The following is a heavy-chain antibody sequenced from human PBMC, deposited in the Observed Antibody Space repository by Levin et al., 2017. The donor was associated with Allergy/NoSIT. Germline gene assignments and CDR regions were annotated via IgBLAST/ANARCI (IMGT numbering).Heavy chain of an antibody. CDR2: INEDGSDK. CDR3: ARDPHNGGIDY. D-gene: IGHD3-16*01. J-gene: IGHJ4*02. V-gene: IGHV3-7*01. Sequence: GESLKISCAASGFIFSSSWMAWVRQAPGKGLEWVADINEDGSDKYSLDSVKGRFTISRDNAKNSLYLQMNSLRDDDTAVYFCARDPHNGGIDYWGQGTLVTVSS. CDR1: GFIFSSSW.